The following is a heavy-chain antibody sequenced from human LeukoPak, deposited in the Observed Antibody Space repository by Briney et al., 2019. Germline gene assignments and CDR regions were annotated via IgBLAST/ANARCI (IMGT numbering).Heavy chain of an antibody. V-gene: IGHV4-4*07. Sequence: SETLSLTCTVSGGSISSYYWSWIRQPAGKGLEWIWRIYTSGSTNYNPSLKSRVTMSVDTSKNQFSLKLSSVTAADTAVYYCARSPFVYDILTGYSPNWFDPWGQGTLVTVSS. CDR2: IYTSGST. J-gene: IGHJ5*02. CDR1: GGSISSYY. CDR3: ARSPFVYDILTGYSPNWFDP. D-gene: IGHD3-9*01.